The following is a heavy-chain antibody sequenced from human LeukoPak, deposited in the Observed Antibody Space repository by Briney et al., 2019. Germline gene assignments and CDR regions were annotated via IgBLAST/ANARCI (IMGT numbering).Heavy chain of an antibody. CDR1: GGSISGYY. CDR3: ARGGAARLHFQN. V-gene: IGHV4-59*01. J-gene: IGHJ1*01. CDR2: IYYSGST. D-gene: IGHD6-6*01. Sequence: SETLSLTCTVSGGSISGYYWSWIRQPPGKGLEWIGYIYYSGSTNYNPSLKSRVTISVDTSKNQFSLKLSSVTTADTAVYYCARGGAARLHFQNWGQGILVTVSS.